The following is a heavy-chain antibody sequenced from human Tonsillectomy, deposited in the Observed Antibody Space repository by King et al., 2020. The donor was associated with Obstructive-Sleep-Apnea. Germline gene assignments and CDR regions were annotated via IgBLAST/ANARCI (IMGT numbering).Heavy chain of an antibody. CDR3: VKNRAGGVPDAFDI. D-gene: IGHD3-16*01. V-gene: IGHV3-9*01. CDR1: GFSFDDYA. J-gene: IGHJ3*02. CDR2: INRNNDKI. Sequence: VQLVESGGGLVQPGRSLRLSCAASGFSFDDYAMHWVRQAPGKGLEWVSGINRNNDKIAYADSVKGRFTISRDNAKNSLYLQMNSLRAGDTALYYCVKNRAGGVPDAFDIWGQGTMVTVSS.